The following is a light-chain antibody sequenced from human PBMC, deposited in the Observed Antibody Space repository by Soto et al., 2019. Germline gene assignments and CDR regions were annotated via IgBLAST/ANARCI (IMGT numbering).Light chain of an antibody. V-gene: IGLV2-14*03. Sequence: QSALTQPASVSGSPGQSFTISCTGTSSDVGAYHSVSWYQQHPGKAPKLIIFDVSNRPSGVSDRFSGSKSGNTASLTISGLQAEDEADYYCSSLTDTGTVMFGGGTKVTVL. CDR1: SSDVGAYHS. CDR2: DVS. CDR3: SSLTDTGTVM. J-gene: IGLJ3*02.